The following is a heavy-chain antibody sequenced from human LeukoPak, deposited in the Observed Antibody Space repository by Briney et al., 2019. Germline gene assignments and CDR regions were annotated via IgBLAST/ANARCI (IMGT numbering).Heavy chain of an antibody. V-gene: IGHV1-8*01. D-gene: IGHD4-17*01. CDR3: ARGPEFTVTTEDYFDY. CDR1: GYTFTSYD. CDR2: MNPNSGNT. J-gene: IGHJ4*02. Sequence: ASVKVSCKASGYTFTSYDINWVRQATGQGLEWMGWMNPNSGNTGYAQKFQGRVTMTRNTSISTAYMELSSLRSEDTAVYCCARGPEFTVTTEDYFDYWGQGTLVTVSS.